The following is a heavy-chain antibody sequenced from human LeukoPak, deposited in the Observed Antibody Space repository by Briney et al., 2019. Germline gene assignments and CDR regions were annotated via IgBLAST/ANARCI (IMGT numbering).Heavy chain of an antibody. V-gene: IGHV3-7*03. CDR3: AKDGYGANLYWYFDL. CDR1: GVTFSTYY. CDR2: IKQDGSEK. D-gene: IGHD4-23*01. Sequence: PGGPLALSCAASGVTFSTYYVIWVREAPGTGLEWVANIKQDGSEKYDVDSLKGRFTISRDNSKTTLYLQMNSLRAEDTAVYYCAKDGYGANLYWYFDLWGRGTLVTVSS. J-gene: IGHJ2*01.